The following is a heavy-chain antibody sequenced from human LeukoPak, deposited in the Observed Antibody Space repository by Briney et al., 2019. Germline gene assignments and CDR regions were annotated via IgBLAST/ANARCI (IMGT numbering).Heavy chain of an antibody. V-gene: IGHV1-2*02. Sequence: ASVKVSCKASGYTPPCYYMHWVRQAPGQGLEWMGWINPHSGGTHYAQKFQGRVTMTRDTSISTAYMELSRLRSDDTAVYYCARDGTYYYDSSGYYSAWFDPSGQGTLVTVSS. CDR3: ARDGTYYYDSSGYYSAWFDP. CDR2: INPHSGGT. J-gene: IGHJ5*02. D-gene: IGHD3-22*01. CDR1: GYTPPCYY.